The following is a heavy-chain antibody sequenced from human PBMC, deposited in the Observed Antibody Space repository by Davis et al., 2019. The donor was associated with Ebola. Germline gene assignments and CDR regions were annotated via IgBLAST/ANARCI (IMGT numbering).Heavy chain of an antibody. Sequence: GESLKISCTDSVITFSSYAMTWVRQAPGKGLEWVGFIRSKAYGGKPAYAASVKGRFTISRDDSKAIAYLRLDSLQTDDTAVYYCSRDLKERPPSYYNGMDVWGQGTTVTVS. CDR3: SRDLKERPPSYYNGMDV. V-gene: IGHV3-49*04. J-gene: IGHJ6*02. D-gene: IGHD1-1*01. CDR2: IRSKAYGGKP. CDR1: VITFSSYA.